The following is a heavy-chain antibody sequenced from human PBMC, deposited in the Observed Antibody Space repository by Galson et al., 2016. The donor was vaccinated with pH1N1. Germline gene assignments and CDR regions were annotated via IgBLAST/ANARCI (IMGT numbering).Heavy chain of an antibody. D-gene: IGHD5-12*01. V-gene: IGHV4-38-2*02. CDR1: YYSVASGYY. CDR2: VYRTGAS. J-gene: IGHJ5*02. Sequence: SETLSLTCTVSYYSVASGYYWGWIRQPPGKGLEWIGSVYRTGASIYNPSLKSRATVSVDTSKNQFFLNLTSVTAADTAVYYRVRVYSGYDRNWFDRWGQGALVSVSS. CDR3: VRVYSGYDRNWFDR.